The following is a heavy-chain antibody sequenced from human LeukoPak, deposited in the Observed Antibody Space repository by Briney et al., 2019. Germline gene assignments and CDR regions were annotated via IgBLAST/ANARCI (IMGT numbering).Heavy chain of an antibody. CDR3: ASPGGYNYFFFDY. CDR2: ISYDGSNK. CDR1: GFTFSSYA. D-gene: IGHD3-22*01. J-gene: IGHJ4*02. Sequence: GGSLRLSCAASGFTFSSYAMSWVRQAPGKGLEWVAVISYDGSNKYYADSVKGRFTISRDNSKNTLYLQMNSLRAEDTAVYYCASPGGYNYFFFDYWGQGTLVTVSS. V-gene: IGHV3-30-3*01.